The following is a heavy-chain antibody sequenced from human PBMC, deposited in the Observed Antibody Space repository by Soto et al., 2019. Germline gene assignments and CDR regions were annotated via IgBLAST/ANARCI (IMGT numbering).Heavy chain of an antibody. Sequence: SVKVSCKASGGSFGSSAISWVRQAPAQGLEWMGEIIPVFDKANYAQNFQGRLTITADEPTGTVFMQLSSLRSEDTAVYFCARLRRDWGDAFDLWGLGTLVTV. J-gene: IGHJ3*01. CDR2: IIPVFDKA. V-gene: IGHV1-69*13. D-gene: IGHD3-16*01. CDR3: ARLRRDWGDAFDL. CDR1: GGSFGSSA.